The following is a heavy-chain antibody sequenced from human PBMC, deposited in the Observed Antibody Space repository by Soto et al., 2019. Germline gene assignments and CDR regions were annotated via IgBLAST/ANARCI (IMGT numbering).Heavy chain of an antibody. CDR1: GFTVSSNY. D-gene: IGHD4-17*01. CDR2: NYSGGST. Sequence: EVQLVESGGGLIQPGGSLRLSCVASGFTVSSNYMSWVRQAPGKGLEWVSVNYSGGSTYYADSVKGRFTISRDNSKNTLYLQMNSLRAEDTAVYYCASGFRVTTIDYWGQGTLVTVSS. V-gene: IGHV3-53*01. CDR3: ASGFRVTTIDY. J-gene: IGHJ4*02.